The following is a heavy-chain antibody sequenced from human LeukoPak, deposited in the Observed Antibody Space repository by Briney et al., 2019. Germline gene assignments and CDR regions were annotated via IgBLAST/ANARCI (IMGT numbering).Heavy chain of an antibody. CDR1: GYSFTSYW. CDR3: ARHDTPSGSSGGSCYSGCHPVESNAFDI. V-gene: IGHV5-51*01. CDR2: IYPGDSDT. D-gene: IGHD2-15*01. Sequence: GESLKISCKGSGYSFTSYWIGWVRQMPGKGLEWMGIIYPGDSDTRYSPSFQGQVTISADKSISTAYLQWSSLKASDTAMYYCARHDTPSGSSGGSCYSGCHPVESNAFDIWGQGTMVTVSS. J-gene: IGHJ3*02.